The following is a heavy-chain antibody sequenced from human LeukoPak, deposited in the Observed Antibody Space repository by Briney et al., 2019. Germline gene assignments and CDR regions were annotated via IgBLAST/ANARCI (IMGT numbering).Heavy chain of an antibody. J-gene: IGHJ4*02. Sequence: GGSLRLSCAASGFTFSSYAMSWVRPAPGKGLEWVSAISGSGGSTYYADSVKGRFTISRDNSKNTLYLQMNSLRAEDTAVYYCAKDRVYYDSSGSLKYIDFDYWGQGTLVTVSS. CDR1: GFTFSSYA. CDR2: ISGSGGST. D-gene: IGHD3-22*01. CDR3: AKDRVYYDSSGSLKYIDFDY. V-gene: IGHV3-23*01.